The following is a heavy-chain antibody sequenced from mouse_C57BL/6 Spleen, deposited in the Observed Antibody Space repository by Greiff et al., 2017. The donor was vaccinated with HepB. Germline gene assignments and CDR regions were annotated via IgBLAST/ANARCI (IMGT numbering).Heavy chain of an antibody. Sequence: EVQLVESGGGLVKPGGSLKLSCAASGFTFSSYAMSWVRQTPEKRLEWVATISDGGSYTYYPDNVKGRFTISRDNAKNNLYLQMSHLKSEDTAMYYCARAPDYYGSNPYWYFDVWGTGTTVTVSS. D-gene: IGHD1-1*01. CDR1: GFTFSSYA. V-gene: IGHV5-4*01. CDR3: ARAPDYYGSNPYWYFDV. CDR2: ISDGGSYT. J-gene: IGHJ1*03.